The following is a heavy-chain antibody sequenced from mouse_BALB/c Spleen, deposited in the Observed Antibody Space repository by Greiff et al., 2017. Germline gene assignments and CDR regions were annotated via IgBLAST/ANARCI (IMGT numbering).Heavy chain of an antibody. J-gene: IGHJ4*01. Sequence: VQLQQSGTVLARPGASVKMSCKASGYTFTSYWMHWVKQRPGQGLEWIGAIYPGNSDTSYNQKFKGKAKLTAVTSTSTAYMELSSLTNEDSAVYYCTPYGSSPPYAMDYWGEGTAVTVSS. CDR3: TPYGSSPPYAMDY. V-gene: IGHV1-5*01. D-gene: IGHD1-1*01. CDR1: GYTFTSYW. CDR2: IYPGNSDT.